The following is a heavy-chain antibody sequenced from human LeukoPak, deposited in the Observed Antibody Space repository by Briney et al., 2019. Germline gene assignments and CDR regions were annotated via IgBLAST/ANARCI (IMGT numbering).Heavy chain of an antibody. D-gene: IGHD5-24*01. CDR3: ARSGTEDGYNIYFDH. CDR1: GFTFSTYA. Sequence: PGRSLRLSCATSGFTFSTYAMSWVRQASGKGLEWVSLISGSGSGTHYADSVKGRFTISRDNSKNMLYLHMNTLRADDTAVYYCARSGTEDGYNIYFDHWGQGTLVTVSS. J-gene: IGHJ4*02. V-gene: IGHV3-23*01. CDR2: ISGSGSGT.